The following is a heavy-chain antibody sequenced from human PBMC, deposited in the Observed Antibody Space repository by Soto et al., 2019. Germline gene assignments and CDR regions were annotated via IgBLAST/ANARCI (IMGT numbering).Heavy chain of an antibody. CDR1: GYSFTSYW. D-gene: IGHD5-12*01. J-gene: IGHJ4*02. CDR3: ATSRDGYNWAYYFDY. CDR2: IYPGDSDT. Sequence: XESLKISCKGSGYSFTSYWIGWVRQMPGKGLEWMGIIYPGDSDTRYSPSFQGQVTISADKSINTAYLQWSSLKASDTAMYYCATSRDGYNWAYYFDYWGQGTLVTVSS. V-gene: IGHV5-51*01.